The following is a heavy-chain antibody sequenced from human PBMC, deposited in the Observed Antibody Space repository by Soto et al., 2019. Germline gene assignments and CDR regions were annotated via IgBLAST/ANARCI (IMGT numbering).Heavy chain of an antibody. CDR2: IIPIFGTA. J-gene: IGHJ4*02. CDR3: ARDPTSGSKSSGWYGY. V-gene: IGHV1-69*06. D-gene: IGHD6-19*01. CDR1: GGTFSSYA. Sequence: QVQLVQSGAEVKKPGSSVKVSCKASGGTFSSYAISWVRQAPGQGLEWMGGIIPIFGTANYAQKFQGRVTITADKSTSTAYMELSSLRSEDTAVYYCARDPTSGSKSSGWYGYWGQGTVVTVSS.